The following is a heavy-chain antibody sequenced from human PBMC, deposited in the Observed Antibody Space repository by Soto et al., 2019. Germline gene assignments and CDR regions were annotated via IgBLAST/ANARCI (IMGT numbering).Heavy chain of an antibody. Sequence: EVHLVESGGGLVKPGGSLRITCAASGFTFSHYTMNWVRQPPGKGLEWVSAISGNSNYIYYKDSVKGRFTISRDNAKDSLYLQMASLTDEDTAVYYCVSDSSAPYGGEGTLVNVPS. CDR1: GFTFSHYT. CDR2: ISGNSNYI. CDR3: VSDSSAPY. V-gene: IGHV3-21*01. D-gene: IGHD3-22*01. J-gene: IGHJ4*02.